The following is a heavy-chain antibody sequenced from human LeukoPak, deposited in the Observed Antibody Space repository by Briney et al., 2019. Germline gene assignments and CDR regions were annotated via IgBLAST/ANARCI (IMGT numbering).Heavy chain of an antibody. Sequence: GASVKVSCKASGYTFSNYGVTWVRQAPGQGLEWMGWINPNSGGTNYAQKFQGRVTMTRDTSISTAYMELSRLRSDDTAVFFCARELDWNFDCWGQGTLVTVSS. CDR1: GYTFSNYG. V-gene: IGHV1-2*02. D-gene: IGHD3/OR15-3a*01. CDR3: ARELDWNFDC. J-gene: IGHJ4*02. CDR2: INPNSGGT.